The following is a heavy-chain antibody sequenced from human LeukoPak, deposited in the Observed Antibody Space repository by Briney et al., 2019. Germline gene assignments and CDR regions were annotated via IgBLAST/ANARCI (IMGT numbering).Heavy chain of an antibody. D-gene: IGHD3-9*01. CDR2: ISAYNGNT. CDR1: GYTFSSYD. V-gene: IGHV1-18*01. CDR3: ARDSPPYYDILTGYYPAPYYYYYMDV. J-gene: IGHJ6*03. Sequence: GASVKVSCKASGYTFSSYDISWVRQAPGQGLEWMGWISAYNGNTNYAQKLQGRVTMTTDTSTSAAYMELRSLRSDDTAVYYCARDSPPYYDILTGYYPAPYYYYYMDVWGKGTTVTISS.